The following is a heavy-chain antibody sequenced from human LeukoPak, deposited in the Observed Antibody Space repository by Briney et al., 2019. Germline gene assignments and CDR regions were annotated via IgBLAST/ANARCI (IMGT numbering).Heavy chain of an antibody. Sequence: SETLSLTCTVSGGSIRSSYYYWGWIRQPPGKGLEWIGSIYDSGSTYYNPSLKSRVTISVDTSKNQFSLKLNSVTAADTAVYYCARYTSVAANFDYWGQGTLVTVSS. CDR2: IYDSGST. D-gene: IGHD6-19*01. V-gene: IGHV4-39*01. CDR1: GGSIRSSYYY. CDR3: ARYTSVAANFDY. J-gene: IGHJ4*02.